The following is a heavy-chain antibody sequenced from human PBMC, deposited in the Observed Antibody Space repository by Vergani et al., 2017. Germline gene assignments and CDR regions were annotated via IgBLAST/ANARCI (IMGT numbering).Heavy chain of an antibody. J-gene: IGHJ3*02. Sequence: EVQLVQSGAEVKKPGESLKISCKGSGYPFSTYWLGWVRPMPGKGLEWMGIIYPGDSDTRYRPSFQGQVTMSADKSISTAYLPASSLKASVTAMYYCARSGLGNGWGTCDIWGRQGTMVTVSS. D-gene: IGHD7-27*01. CDR2: IYPGDSDT. CDR3: ARSGLGNGWGTCDI. V-gene: IGHV5-51*01. CDR1: GYPFSTYW.